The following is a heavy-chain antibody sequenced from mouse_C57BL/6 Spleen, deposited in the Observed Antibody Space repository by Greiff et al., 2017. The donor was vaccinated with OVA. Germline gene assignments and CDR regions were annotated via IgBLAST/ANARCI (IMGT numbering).Heavy chain of an antibody. V-gene: IGHV5-4*01. CDR2: ISDGGSYT. CDR1: GFTFSSYA. CDR3: ARDTQLTGTFPLYFDY. D-gene: IGHD4-1*01. Sequence: EVHLVESGGGLVKPGGSLKLSCAASGFTFSSYAMSWVRQTPEKRLEWVATISDGGSYTYYPDNVKGRFTISRDNAKNNLYLQMSHLKSEDTAMYYCARDTQLTGTFPLYFDYWGQGTTLTVSS. J-gene: IGHJ2*01.